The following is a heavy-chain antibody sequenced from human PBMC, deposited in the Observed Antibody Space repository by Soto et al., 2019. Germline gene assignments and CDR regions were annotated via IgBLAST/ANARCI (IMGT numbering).Heavy chain of an antibody. V-gene: IGHV3-23*01. J-gene: IGHJ4*02. CDR1: EFTPSRYR. CDR2: IRGRGATT. CDR3: AKDVNYDVLAGYYYY. Sequence: EGSLRLSCAASEFTPSRYRKTWVRQPPGKGLEWVSTIRGRGATTYYADSVKGRFTISRDDSKNTLYLQMNSLRVDDTAVYFCAKDVNYDVLAGYYYYWGQGT. D-gene: IGHD3-9*01.